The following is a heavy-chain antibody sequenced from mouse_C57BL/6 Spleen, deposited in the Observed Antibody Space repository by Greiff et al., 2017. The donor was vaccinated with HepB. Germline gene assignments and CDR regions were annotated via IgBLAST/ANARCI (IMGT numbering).Heavy chain of an antibody. Sequence: EVKLMESEGGLVQPGSSMKLSCTASGFTFSDYYMAWVRQVPEKGLEWVANINYDGSSTYYLDSLKSRFIISRDNAKNILYLQMSSLKSEDTATYYCARAYGNLLDYWGQGTTLTVSS. CDR1: GFTFSDYY. CDR3: ARAYGNLLDY. V-gene: IGHV5-16*01. CDR2: INYDGSST. J-gene: IGHJ2*01. D-gene: IGHD2-1*01.